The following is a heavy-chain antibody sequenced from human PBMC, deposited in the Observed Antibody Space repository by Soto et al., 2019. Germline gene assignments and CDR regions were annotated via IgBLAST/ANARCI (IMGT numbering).Heavy chain of an antibody. CDR3: ARGGVEYYYDSSGYYYDY. D-gene: IGHD3-22*01. CDR1: GFTFSSYA. CDR2: IYSGGST. Sequence: GGSLRLYCAASGFTFSSYAMSWVRQAPGKGLEWVSVIYSGGSTYYADSVKGRFTISRDNSKNTLYLQMNSLRVEDTAVYYCARGGVEYYYDSSGYYYDYWGQGPLVTVSS. J-gene: IGHJ4*02. V-gene: IGHV3-66*01.